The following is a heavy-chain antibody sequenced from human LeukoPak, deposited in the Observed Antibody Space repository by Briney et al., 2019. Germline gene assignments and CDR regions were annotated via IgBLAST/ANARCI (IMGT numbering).Heavy chain of an antibody. J-gene: IGHJ4*02. CDR3: ARTGGASVVIYYFDY. D-gene: IGHD2-21*01. CDR1: GGSFSGYY. Sequence: SETLSLTCAVYGGSFSGYYWSWIRQPPGKGLEWIGEINHSGSTNYNPSLKSRVTISVDTSKNQFSLELSSVAAADTAVYYCARTGGASVVIYYFDYWGQGTLVTVSS. V-gene: IGHV4-34*01. CDR2: INHSGST.